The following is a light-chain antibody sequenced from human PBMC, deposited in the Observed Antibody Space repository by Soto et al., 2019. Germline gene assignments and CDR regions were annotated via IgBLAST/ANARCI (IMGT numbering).Light chain of an antibody. CDR1: QSVSSSY. V-gene: IGKV3-20*01. Sequence: EIVLTQSPGTLSLSPGERATLSCRASQSVSSSYLAWYQQKPGQAPRLLIYGASSRATGIPARFSGSGSGTDFTLTISSLEPEDFAVYYCQQFSSYPLTFGGGTKVDIK. CDR2: GAS. CDR3: QQFSSYPLT. J-gene: IGKJ4*01.